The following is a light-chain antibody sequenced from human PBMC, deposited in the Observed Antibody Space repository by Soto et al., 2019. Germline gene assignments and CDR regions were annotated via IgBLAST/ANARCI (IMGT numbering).Light chain of an antibody. Sequence: EIVLTQSPGTLSLSPGERATLSCRASQSVSSSYLAWYQQKPGQAPRLLIYGASSRVTGIPDRFSGSGTGTDFTLTISRLAPEDFAVYYCQQHGSSPPWTFGQGTKVEIK. J-gene: IGKJ1*01. V-gene: IGKV3-20*01. CDR3: QQHGSSPPWT. CDR2: GAS. CDR1: QSVSSSY.